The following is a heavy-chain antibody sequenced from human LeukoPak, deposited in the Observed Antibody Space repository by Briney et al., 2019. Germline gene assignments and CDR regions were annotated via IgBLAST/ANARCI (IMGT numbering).Heavy chain of an antibody. CDR1: GCTFTSYG. V-gene: IGHV1-18*01. D-gene: IGHD3-22*01. Sequence: ASVKVSCKASGCTFTSYGISWVRQAPGQGLEWMGWISAYNGNTNYAQKLQGRVTMTTDTSTSTAYMELRSLRSDDTAVYYCARDQVYYDSSGYYYDYWGQGTLVTVSS. CDR2: ISAYNGNT. CDR3: ARDQVYYDSSGYYYDY. J-gene: IGHJ4*02.